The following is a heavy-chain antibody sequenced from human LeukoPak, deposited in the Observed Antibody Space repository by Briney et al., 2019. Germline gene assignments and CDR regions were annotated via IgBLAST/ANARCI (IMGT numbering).Heavy chain of an antibody. V-gene: IGHV4-59*08. CDR2: IYYSGST. D-gene: IGHD6-19*01. CDR3: ARRISSGWTYFDY. CDR1: GGSISSYY. J-gene: IGHJ4*02. Sequence: SETLSLTCTVSGGSISSYYGSWIRQPPGKGLEWIGYIYYSGSTNYNPSLKSRVTMSVDTSKNQFSLKLSSVTAADTAVYYCARRISSGWTYFDYWGQGTLVTVSS.